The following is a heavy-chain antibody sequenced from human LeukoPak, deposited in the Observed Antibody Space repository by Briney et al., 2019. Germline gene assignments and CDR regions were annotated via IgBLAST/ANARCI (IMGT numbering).Heavy chain of an antibody. CDR2: INWNGGST. CDR3: ARRKESGGSYFFDY. V-gene: IGHV3-20*04. Sequence: PGGSLRLSCVASGFAFSSYAMNWVRQAPGKGLEWVSGINWNGGSTGYADSVKGRFTISRDNAKNSLYLQMNSLRADDTAVYYCARRKESGGSYFFDYWGQGTLVTVSS. CDR1: GFAFSSYA. J-gene: IGHJ4*02. D-gene: IGHD1-26*01.